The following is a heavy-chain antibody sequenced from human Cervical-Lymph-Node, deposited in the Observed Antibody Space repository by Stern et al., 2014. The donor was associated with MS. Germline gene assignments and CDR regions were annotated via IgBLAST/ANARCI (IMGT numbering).Heavy chain of an antibody. CDR3: ARPLGSYEVFFEY. CDR1: GYSFTTNW. CDR2: IYPGDSDT. J-gene: IGHJ4*02. Sequence: EVQLVESGAEVTKPGESLRISCKASGYSFTTNWIGWGRQMPGKGLEWMGIIYPGDSDTRYSPSFQGQVTISADKSISPAYLQWSSLKASDTAMYYCARPLGSYEVFFEYWGQGTLVTVSS. D-gene: IGHD3-10*01. V-gene: IGHV5-51*03.